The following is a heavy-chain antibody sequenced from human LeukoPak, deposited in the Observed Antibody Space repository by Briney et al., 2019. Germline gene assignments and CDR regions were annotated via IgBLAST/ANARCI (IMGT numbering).Heavy chain of an antibody. D-gene: IGHD2-2*01. Sequence: GGSLRLSCAASGFTFSTSWMHWVRQAPGKGLEWVSGISFSGGITAHADSVKGRFTISRDNSKNILYLQMNSLRGEDTAVYYCAKRGSTSGSLQGGYDYWGQGTLVTVSS. CDR1: GFTFSTSW. J-gene: IGHJ4*02. CDR2: ISFSGGIT. CDR3: AKRGSTSGSLQGGYDY. V-gene: IGHV3-23*01.